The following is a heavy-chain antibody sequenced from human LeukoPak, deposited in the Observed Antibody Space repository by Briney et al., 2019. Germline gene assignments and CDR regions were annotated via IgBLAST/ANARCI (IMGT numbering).Heavy chain of an antibody. J-gene: IGHJ3*02. CDR3: ARDLVVTKRGAFDI. V-gene: IGHV4-4*07. CDR2: IYTSGST. D-gene: IGHD4-23*01. CDR1: GGSISSYY. Sequence: SETLSLTCTVSGGSISSYYWSWIRQPAGKGLEWIGRIYTSGSTNYNPSLKSRVTMSVDTSKNQFSLKLSSVTAADTAVYYCARDLVVTKRGAFDIWGQGTMVTVSS.